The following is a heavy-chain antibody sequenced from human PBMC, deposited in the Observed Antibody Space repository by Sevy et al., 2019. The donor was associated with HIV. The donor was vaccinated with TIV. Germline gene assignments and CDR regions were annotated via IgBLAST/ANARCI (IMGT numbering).Heavy chain of an antibody. CDR1: GFTFSTYT. CDR3: AKGDRTFYGMDV. V-gene: IGHV3-23*01. J-gene: IGHJ6*02. D-gene: IGHD2-15*01. Sequence: GGSLRLSCAASGFTFSTYTMNWVRQAPGKGLEWVSGISGSGGNTYQADSEKGRFTISRDNSKNTLYLQMNSLRAEDTAVYYCAKGDRTFYGMDVWGQGTTVTVSS. CDR2: ISGSGGNT.